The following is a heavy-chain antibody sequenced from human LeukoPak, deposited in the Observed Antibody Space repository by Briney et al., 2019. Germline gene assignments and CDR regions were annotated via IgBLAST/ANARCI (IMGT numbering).Heavy chain of an antibody. CDR2: ISSSGSTI. Sequence: PGGSLRLSCAASGFTFSDYYMSWIRQAPGKGLEWVSYISSSGSTIYYADSVKGRFTISRDNAKNSLYLQMNSLRAEDTAVYYCARDRGRVVAATYYFDYWGQGPLVTVSS. CDR3: ARDRGRVVAATYYFDY. CDR1: GFTFSDYY. D-gene: IGHD2-15*01. V-gene: IGHV3-11*01. J-gene: IGHJ4*02.